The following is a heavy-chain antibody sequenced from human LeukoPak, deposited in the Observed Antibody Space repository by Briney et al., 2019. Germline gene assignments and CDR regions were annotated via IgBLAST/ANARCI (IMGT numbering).Heavy chain of an antibody. CDR1: GGTFSSYA. J-gene: IGHJ5*02. V-gene: IGHV1-69*04. D-gene: IGHD3-3*01. CDR2: IIPILGIA. Sequence: SVKVSCKASGGTFSSYAISWVRQAPGQGLEWMGRIIPILGIANYAQKFQGRVTMTRDTSTSTVYMELSSLRSEDTAVYYCARSLSGLGVVNWFDPWGQGTLVTVSS. CDR3: ARSLSGLGVVNWFDP.